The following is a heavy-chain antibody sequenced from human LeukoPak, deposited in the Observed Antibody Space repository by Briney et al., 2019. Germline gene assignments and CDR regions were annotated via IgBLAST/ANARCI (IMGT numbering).Heavy chain of an antibody. CDR2: INPNSGGT. CDR3: ARDLGYYDSSGYPRDY. D-gene: IGHD3-22*01. V-gene: IGHV1-2*06. J-gene: IGHJ4*02. Sequence: ASVKVSCXASGYTFTAYYMHWVRQAPGQGLEWMGRINPNSGGTNYAQKFQGRVTMTRDTSISTAYMELSRLRSDDTAVYYCARDLGYYDSSGYPRDYWGQGTLVTVSS. CDR1: GYTFTAYY.